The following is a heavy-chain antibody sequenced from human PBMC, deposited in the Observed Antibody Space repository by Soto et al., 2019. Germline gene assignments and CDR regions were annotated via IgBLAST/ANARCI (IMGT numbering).Heavy chain of an antibody. V-gene: IGHV1-8*01. CDR3: ARGLYDYIWGSYIV. CDR1: GYTFTSYD. Sequence: ASVKVSCKASGYTFTSYDINWVRRATGQGLERMGWMNPNSGNTGYAQKFQGRVTMTRNTSISTAYMELSSLRSEDTAVYYCARGLYDYIWGSYIVWGQGTLVTVSS. CDR2: MNPNSGNT. J-gene: IGHJ4*02. D-gene: IGHD3-16*01.